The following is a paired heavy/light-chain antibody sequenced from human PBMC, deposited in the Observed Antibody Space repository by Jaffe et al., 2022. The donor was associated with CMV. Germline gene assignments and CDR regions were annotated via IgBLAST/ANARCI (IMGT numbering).Heavy chain of an antibody. CDR1: GYSFSDNY. D-gene: IGHD3-22*01. V-gene: IGHV1-2*02. Sequence: QVQLLQSGAEVKKPGASVKVSCEASGYSFSDNYIHWLRQAPGQGLEWMGWINPDSGGTSYAHKFEGRVTMTRDTSVSSAYMELSTLKSDDTAVYYCARAERGTYYYERSMHLDYWGQGTLVTVSS. CDR2: INPDSGGT. CDR3: ARAERGTYYYERSMHLDY. J-gene: IGHJ4*02.
Light chain of an antibody. CDR1: QSVSTN. CDR3: LQYNNWPPGYT. CDR2: GAS. Sequence: EILLTQSPATLSVSPGEGATLSCRASQSVSTNLAWYQQKPGQAPRLLIFGASNRATGISARFSGSGSGTDFTLTISSLQSEDFAVYYCLQYNNWPPGYTFGQGTKLEIK. V-gene: IGKV3-15*01. J-gene: IGKJ2*01.